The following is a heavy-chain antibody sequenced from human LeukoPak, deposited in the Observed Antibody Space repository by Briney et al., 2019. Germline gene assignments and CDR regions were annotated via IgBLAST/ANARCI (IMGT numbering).Heavy chain of an antibody. Sequence: ASVKVSCKASGGTFSSYAISWVRQAPGQGLEWMGGIISIFGTTNYAQKFQGRVTISADESASTAYMELSSLRSEDTAVYYCARDLTMVRGARYRPYNWFDPWGQGTLVTVSP. CDR1: GGTFSSYA. CDR2: IISIFGTT. J-gene: IGHJ5*02. D-gene: IGHD3-10*01. V-gene: IGHV1-69*13. CDR3: ARDLTMVRGARYRPYNWFDP.